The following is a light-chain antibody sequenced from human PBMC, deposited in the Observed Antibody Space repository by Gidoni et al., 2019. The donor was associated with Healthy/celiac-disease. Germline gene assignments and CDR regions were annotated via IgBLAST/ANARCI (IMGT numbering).Light chain of an antibody. J-gene: IGKJ3*01. Sequence: EIVLTQSPVTLSLSPGERATLSCRASPSVSSSYLAWYQQKPGQAPRLLIYGASSRATGIPDRFSGSGSGTDFTLTISRLEPEDFAVYYCQQYGSSLFTFGPGTKVDIK. CDR1: PSVSSSY. CDR3: QQYGSSLFT. CDR2: GAS. V-gene: IGKV3-20*01.